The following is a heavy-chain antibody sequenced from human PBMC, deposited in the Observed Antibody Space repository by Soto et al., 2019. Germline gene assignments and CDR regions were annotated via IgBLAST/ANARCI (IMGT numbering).Heavy chain of an antibody. J-gene: IGHJ4*02. CDR1: GGSISSSNYY. D-gene: IGHD4-17*01. CDR3: AGHQTVTSSGFDY. Sequence: QLQLQESGPGLVKPSETLSLTCTVSGGSISSSNYYWGWIRQPLGKGLEWIGSIYYSGSTYYNPSLKSRVPISVDTSKSQFSLKLSSVPAADPAVYYCAGHQTVTSSGFDYWGQGTVVNVSS. V-gene: IGHV4-39*01. CDR2: IYYSGST.